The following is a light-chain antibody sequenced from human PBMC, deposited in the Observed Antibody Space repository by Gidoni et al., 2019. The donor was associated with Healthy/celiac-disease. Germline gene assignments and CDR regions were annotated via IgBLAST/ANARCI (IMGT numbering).Light chain of an antibody. CDR3: MQALQTLSIT. CDR1: QSLLHSNGYNY. V-gene: IGKV2-28*01. Sequence: DIVMTQSPLSLPVTPGEPSSISCRSSQSLLHSNGYNYLDCYLQKPGQSPQLLIYLGSNRASGVPERFSGSGSGTDFTLKSSRVEAEDVGVYYCMQALQTLSITFGQGTRLEIK. CDR2: LGS. J-gene: IGKJ5*01.